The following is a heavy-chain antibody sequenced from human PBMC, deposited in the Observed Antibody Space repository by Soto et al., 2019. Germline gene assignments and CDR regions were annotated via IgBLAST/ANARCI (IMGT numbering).Heavy chain of an antibody. Sequence: QVQLQESGPGLVKPSQTLSLTCTVSGGSISSGGYYWSWIRQHPGKGLEWIGYIYYSGSTYYNPSLKSRVTISVDTSKNQFSLKLSSVTAADTAVYYCARGPIVLMVYATQRRYYYYGMDVWGQGTTVTVSS. CDR3: ARGPIVLMVYATQRRYYYYGMDV. V-gene: IGHV4-31*03. CDR1: GGSISSGGYY. J-gene: IGHJ6*02. CDR2: IYYSGST. D-gene: IGHD2-8*01.